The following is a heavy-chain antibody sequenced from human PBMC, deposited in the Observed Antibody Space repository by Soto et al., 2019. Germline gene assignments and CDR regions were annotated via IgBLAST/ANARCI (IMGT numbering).Heavy chain of an antibody. V-gene: IGHV4-4*07. CDR2: VYSSGTT. J-gene: IGHJ4*02. Sequence: PSATLSLTCSVPGFSINSYWWSWIRPPAGKGLEWIGRVYSSGTTDYNPSLNSRATMSVETSKNQFSLKLSSVTAADTAVYYCARDIGSFAYGEGYWGQGIQVTVSS. CDR1: GFSINSYW. CDR3: ARDIGSFAYGEGY. D-gene: IGHD3-10*01.